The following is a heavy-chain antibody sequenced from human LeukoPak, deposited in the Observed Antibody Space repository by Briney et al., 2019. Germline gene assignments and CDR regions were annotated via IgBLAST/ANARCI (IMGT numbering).Heavy chain of an antibody. CDR2: ISSSGSNI. Sequence: GGSLRLSCAASGFTFSDYYMSWIRQAPGKGLEWVSYISSSGSNIYTADSVKGRFTISRDNAKNSLYLQMNSMRAEDTAVYYCARGIDTSGWYDFDYWGQGTLVTVSS. J-gene: IGHJ4*02. D-gene: IGHD6-19*01. V-gene: IGHV3-11*04. CDR3: ARGIDTSGWYDFDY. CDR1: GFTFSDYY.